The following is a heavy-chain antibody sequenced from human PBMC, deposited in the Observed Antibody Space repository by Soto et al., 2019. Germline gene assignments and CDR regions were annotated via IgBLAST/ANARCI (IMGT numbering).Heavy chain of an antibody. V-gene: IGHV3-23*01. CDR3: AKDQTVGYYCDSSLNDFDI. CDR1: GFTFSSYA. D-gene: IGHD3-22*01. J-gene: IGHJ3*02. Sequence: GGSLRLSCAASGFTFSSYAMSWVRQAPGKGLEWVSAISGSGGSTYYADSVKGRFTISRDNSKNTLYLQMNSLRAEDTAVYYCAKDQTVGYYCDSSLNDFDIWGQGTMVTVSS. CDR2: ISGSGGST.